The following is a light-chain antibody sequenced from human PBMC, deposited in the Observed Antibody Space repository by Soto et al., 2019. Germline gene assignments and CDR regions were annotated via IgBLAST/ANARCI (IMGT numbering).Light chain of an antibody. CDR1: QSIATY. Sequence: DIEMTQSPSSLYVSLGHSVTINCRTSQSIATYLNWYQQKPGKAPKLLIYASSSLQSGVPSTFSGSGSVTECTLTITSLRADDFATSYCQQSYSILWTCGQGTKVE. V-gene: IGKV1-39*01. J-gene: IGKJ1*01. CDR3: QQSYSILWT. CDR2: ASS.